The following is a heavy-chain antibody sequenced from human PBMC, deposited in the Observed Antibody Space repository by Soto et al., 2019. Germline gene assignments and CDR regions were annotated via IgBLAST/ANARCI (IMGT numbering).Heavy chain of an antibody. V-gene: IGHV1-2*04. CDR3: ARAVARDGSSWYRGGYDY. D-gene: IGHD6-13*01. CDR2: INPDTGGT. Sequence: VASVKVSCKASGYTFTDYYIHWVRQAPGQGLEWMGWINPDTGGTDYKQKFQGWVTMTRDTSITTAYMELSSLKSDDTAVYYCARAVARDGSSWYRGGYDYWG. CDR1: GYTFTDYY. J-gene: IGHJ4*01.